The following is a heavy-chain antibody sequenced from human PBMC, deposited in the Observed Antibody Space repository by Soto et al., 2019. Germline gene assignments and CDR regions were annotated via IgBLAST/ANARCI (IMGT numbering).Heavy chain of an antibody. J-gene: IGHJ4*02. D-gene: IGHD3-22*01. CDR3: ARAYYDSSGSVDLDY. V-gene: IGHV1-2*02. Sequence: GASVKVSCKASGYTFTGYYMHWVRQAPGQGLEWMGWINPNSGGTNYAQKFQGRVTMTRDTSISTAYMELSRLRSDDTAVYYCARAYYDSSGSVDLDYWGQGTLVTVSS. CDR2: INPNSGGT. CDR1: GYTFTGYY.